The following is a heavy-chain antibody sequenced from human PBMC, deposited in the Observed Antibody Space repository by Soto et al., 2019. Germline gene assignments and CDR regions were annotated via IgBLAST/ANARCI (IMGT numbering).Heavy chain of an antibody. V-gene: IGHV3-30-3*01. Sequence: GGSLRLSCAASGFTFSSYAMHWVRQAPGKGLEWVAVISYDGSNKYYADSVKGRFTISRDNSKNTLYLQMNSLRAEDTAVYYCAREEYYDFWTDYYYYGMDVWGQGTTVTVSS. CDR2: ISYDGSNK. CDR3: AREEYYDFWTDYYYYGMDV. CDR1: GFTFSSYA. J-gene: IGHJ6*02. D-gene: IGHD3-3*01.